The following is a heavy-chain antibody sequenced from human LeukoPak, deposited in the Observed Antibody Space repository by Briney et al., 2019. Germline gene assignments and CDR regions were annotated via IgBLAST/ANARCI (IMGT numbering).Heavy chain of an antibody. V-gene: IGHV3-23*01. D-gene: IGHD2-2*01. CDR1: GFTFSSYA. CDR2: ISGSGGST. J-gene: IGHJ4*02. CDR3: AKDRFVGTSRYCFDY. Sequence: GGSLRLSCAASGFTFSSYAMSWVRQAPGKGLEWVSAISGSGGSTYYADSVKGRFTISRDNSKNSLYLQMNSLRAEDTAVYYCAKDRFVGTSRYCFDYWGQGTLVTVSS.